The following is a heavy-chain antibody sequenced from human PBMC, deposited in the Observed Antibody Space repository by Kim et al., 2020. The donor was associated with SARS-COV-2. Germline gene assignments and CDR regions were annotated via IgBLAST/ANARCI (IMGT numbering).Heavy chain of an antibody. CDR3: ATVGVVVAKYYFDY. D-gene: IGHD2-15*01. Sequence: SETLSLTCTVSGGSISSYYWSWIRQPPGKGLEWIGYIYYSGSTNYNPSLKRRVTISVDTSKNQFSLRLSSVTAADTAVYYCATVGVVVAKYYFDYWGQGTLVTVSS. V-gene: IGHV4-59*13. CDR2: IYYSGST. J-gene: IGHJ4*02. CDR1: GGSISSYY.